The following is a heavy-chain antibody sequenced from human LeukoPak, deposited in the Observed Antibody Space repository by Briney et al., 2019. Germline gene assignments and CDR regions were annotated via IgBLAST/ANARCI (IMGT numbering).Heavy chain of an antibody. Sequence: PSETLSLTCTVSGGSISSYYWSWIRQPPGKGLEWIGYIYYSGTTNYNPSLKSRVTISVDTSKNQFSLKLSSVTAADTAVYYCARVMGNNHGEDYWGQGTLVTVSS. D-gene: IGHD3-10*01. V-gene: IGHV4-59*12. CDR2: IYYSGTT. J-gene: IGHJ4*02. CDR1: GGSISSYY. CDR3: ARVMGNNHGEDY.